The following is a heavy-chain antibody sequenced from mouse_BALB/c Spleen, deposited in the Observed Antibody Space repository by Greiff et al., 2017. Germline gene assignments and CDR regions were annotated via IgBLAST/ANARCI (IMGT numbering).Heavy chain of an antibody. D-gene: IGHD1-1*01. CDR2: IHYSGNT. CDR1: GYSITSGYS. J-gene: IGHJ4*01. Sequence: EVQLQQSGPDLVKPSQSLSLTCTVTGYSITSGYSWHWIRQFPGNKLEWMGYIHYSGNTNYNPSLKSRISITRDTSKIQFFLQLNSVTTEDTGKYYCAGSSFYYYGMDYWGQGTSVTVSS. V-gene: IGHV3-1*02. CDR3: AGSSFYYYGMDY.